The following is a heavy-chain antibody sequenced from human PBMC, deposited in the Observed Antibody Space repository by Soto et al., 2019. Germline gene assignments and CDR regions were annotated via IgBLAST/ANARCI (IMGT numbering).Heavy chain of an antibody. J-gene: IGHJ4*02. Sequence: QVQLVQSGTEVKKPGASVKVSCKASGYTFNSYGISWVRQAPGQGLEWMAWIRASNGDTNYAQNLQGRVTVTIETSTSTAYMELSSLRSDDTAMYYCVRDSFGHAIFEYWGQGTLVTVSS. D-gene: IGHD2-2*01. V-gene: IGHV1-18*04. CDR2: IRASNGDT. CDR1: GYTFNSYG. CDR3: VRDSFGHAIFEY.